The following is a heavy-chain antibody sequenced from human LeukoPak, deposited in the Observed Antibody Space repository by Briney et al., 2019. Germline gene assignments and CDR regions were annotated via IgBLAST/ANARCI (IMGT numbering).Heavy chain of an antibody. CDR2: IYYSGST. J-gene: IGHJ4*02. D-gene: IGHD6-19*01. Sequence: SETLSLTCTVSGGSISSSRYYWGWIRQPPGKGLEWIGSIYYSGSTYYNASLKSRVTISVDTSKNQFSLKMSSVTAADTAVYYCASYPHNSGWYFDYWGQGTLVTVSS. CDR1: GGSISSSRYY. CDR3: ASYPHNSGWYFDY. V-gene: IGHV4-39*07.